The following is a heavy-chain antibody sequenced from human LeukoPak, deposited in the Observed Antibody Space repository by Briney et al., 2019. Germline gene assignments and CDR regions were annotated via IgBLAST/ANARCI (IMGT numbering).Heavy chain of an antibody. J-gene: IGHJ4*02. CDR2: ISGSGENT. D-gene: IGHD5-12*01. V-gene: IGHV3-23*01. Sequence: GGSLRLSCAASGFTFSNYALIWVRQAPGKGLEWVSGISGSGENTYYADSVKGRFTISRDNSKNTLYLQMNSLRAEDTAVYYCAKGSGYDTDFDYWGQGTLVSVSS. CDR3: AKGSGYDTDFDY. CDR1: GFTFSNYA.